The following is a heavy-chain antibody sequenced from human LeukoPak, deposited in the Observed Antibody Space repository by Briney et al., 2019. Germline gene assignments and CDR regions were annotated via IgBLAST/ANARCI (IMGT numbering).Heavy chain of an antibody. V-gene: IGHV4-59*12. D-gene: IGHD6-19*01. CDR3: ARKGSGWGGAFDI. Sequence: NPSETLSLTCTVSGGSISSYYWSWIRQPPGKGLEWIGYIYYSGSTNYNPSLKSRVTISVDTSKNQFSLKLSSVTAADTAVYYCARKGSGWGGAFDIWGQGTMVTVSS. J-gene: IGHJ3*02. CDR2: IYYSGST. CDR1: GGSISSYY.